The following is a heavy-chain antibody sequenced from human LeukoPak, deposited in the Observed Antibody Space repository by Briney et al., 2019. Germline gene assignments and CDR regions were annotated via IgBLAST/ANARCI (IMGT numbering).Heavy chain of an antibody. CDR2: ISGSGSSI. CDR3: ARDSNSGYDY. Sequence: PGGSLRLSCAASGFTFRSYEMNWVRQAPGKGLEWVSYISGSGSSIHYADSVKGRFTISRDNAKSSLFLQMNSLRAEDTAVYYCARDSNSGYDYWGQGTLVTVSS. J-gene: IGHJ4*02. V-gene: IGHV3-48*03. CDR1: GFTFRSYE. D-gene: IGHD5-12*01.